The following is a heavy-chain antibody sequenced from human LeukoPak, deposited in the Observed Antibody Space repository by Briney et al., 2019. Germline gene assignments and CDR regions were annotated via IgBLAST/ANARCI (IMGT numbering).Heavy chain of an antibody. CDR2: IKKDGSEK. V-gene: IGHV3-7*01. CDR3: ARIPRNYYDSSGHFDY. Sequence: GGSLRLSCAASGFTFSSYWMSWVRQAPGKGREWVANIKKDGSEKYYVDSVKGRFTISRDNAKNSLYLQMNSLRAEDTAVYYCARIPRNYYDSSGHFDYWGQGTLVTVSS. D-gene: IGHD3-22*01. CDR1: GFTFSSYW. J-gene: IGHJ4*02.